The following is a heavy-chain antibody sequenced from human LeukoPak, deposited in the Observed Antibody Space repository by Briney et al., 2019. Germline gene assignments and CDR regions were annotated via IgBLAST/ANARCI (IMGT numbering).Heavy chain of an antibody. V-gene: IGHV1-2*02. Sequence: ASVRVSCKASGYTFTRYYMHWVRQAPGQGLEWMGWINPNSGGTNYAQKFQGRVTMTRDTSISTAYMELSRLRSDDTAVYYCARPTLYYYDSSGYYYSPFDYWGQGTLVTVSS. CDR1: GYTFTRYY. CDR2: INPNSGGT. CDR3: ARPTLYYYDSSGYYYSPFDY. J-gene: IGHJ4*02. D-gene: IGHD3-22*01.